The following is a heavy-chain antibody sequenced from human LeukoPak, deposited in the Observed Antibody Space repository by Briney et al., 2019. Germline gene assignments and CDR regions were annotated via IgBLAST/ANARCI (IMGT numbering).Heavy chain of an antibody. V-gene: IGHV3-23*01. Sequence: GGSLRLSCAASGFTFSNYAMSWVRQAPGKGLEWVSVISGSGGSTDCAASVKGRFPISRQNSKTPLILPMNSPRADHTAVYYCAKDICLNPPSRTSCFDSSGPGTLVTASS. CDR3: AKDICLNPPSRTSCFDS. CDR2: ISGSGGST. D-gene: IGHD2-2*01. J-gene: IGHJ4*02. CDR1: GFTFSNYA.